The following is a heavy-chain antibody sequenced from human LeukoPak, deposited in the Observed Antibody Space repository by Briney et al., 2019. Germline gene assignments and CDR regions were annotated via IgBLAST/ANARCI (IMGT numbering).Heavy chain of an antibody. J-gene: IGHJ4*02. D-gene: IGHD2-21*02. V-gene: IGHV3-23*01. CDR1: GFTFSSYW. Sequence: GGSLRLSCAASGFTFSSYWMSWVRQAPGKGLEWVSAISGSGGSTYYADSVKGRFTISRDNSKNTLYLQMNSLRAEDTAVYYCAKVVVRGDPSEGTFDYWGQGTLVTVSS. CDR2: ISGSGGST. CDR3: AKVVVRGDPSEGTFDY.